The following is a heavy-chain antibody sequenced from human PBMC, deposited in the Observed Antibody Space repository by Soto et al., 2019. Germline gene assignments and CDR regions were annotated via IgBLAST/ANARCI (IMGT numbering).Heavy chain of an antibody. CDR1: GFTFSSYA. D-gene: IGHD2-2*01. V-gene: IGHV3-30-3*01. Sequence: QVQLVESGGGVVQPGRSLRLSCAASGFTFSSYAMHRVRQAPGKGLERVAVISYDGSNKYYADSVKGRFTISRDNPKNTLYLQMNSLRAEDTAVYYCAGGGYCTSTSCYLNWFDPWGQGTLVSVSS. CDR3: AGGGYCTSTSCYLNWFDP. CDR2: ISYDGSNK. J-gene: IGHJ5*02.